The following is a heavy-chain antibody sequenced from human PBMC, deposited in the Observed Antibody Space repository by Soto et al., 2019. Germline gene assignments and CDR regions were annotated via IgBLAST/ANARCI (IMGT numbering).Heavy chain of an antibody. Sequence: EVQLVESGGGLVQPGRSLRLSCVASGFTFDDYAFHWVRQAPGKGLEWVSGISWNRGIIDYADSVQGRFTISRDNAKNSLYLQMNSLSGEDTAFYYCPRRIGPRFYSSFDYFGQGTLVTVSS. J-gene: IGHJ4*02. D-gene: IGHD2-15*01. CDR1: GFTFDDYA. CDR2: ISWNRGII. V-gene: IGHV3-9*01. CDR3: PRRIGPRFYSSFDY.